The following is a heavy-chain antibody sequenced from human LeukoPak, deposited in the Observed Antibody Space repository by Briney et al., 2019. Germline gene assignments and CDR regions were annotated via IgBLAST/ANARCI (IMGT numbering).Heavy chain of an antibody. CDR2: INPNSSGT. CDR3: ARAGYYDFWSGSHGYDY. D-gene: IGHD3-3*01. J-gene: IGHJ4*02. Sequence: ASVKVSCKASGYTFTGYYMHWVRQAPGQGLEWMGWINPNSSGTNYAQKFQGRVTMTRDTSISTAYMELSRLRSDDTAVYYCARAGYYDFWSGSHGYDYWGQGTLVTVSS. CDR1: GYTFTGYY. V-gene: IGHV1-2*02.